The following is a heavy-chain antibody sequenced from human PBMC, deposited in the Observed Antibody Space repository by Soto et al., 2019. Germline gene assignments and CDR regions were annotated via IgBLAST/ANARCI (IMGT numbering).Heavy chain of an antibody. D-gene: IGHD5-12*01. CDR1: GFTFSSYG. V-gene: IGHV3-30*18. CDR2: ISYDGSNK. CDR3: AKDLSGSYGMDV. J-gene: IGHJ6*02. Sequence: VGSLRLSCAASGFTFSSYGMHWVRQAPGKGLEWVAVISYDGSNKYYADSVKGRFTISRDNSKNTLYLQMNSLRAEDTAVYYCAKDLSGSYGMDVWGQGTTVTVSS.